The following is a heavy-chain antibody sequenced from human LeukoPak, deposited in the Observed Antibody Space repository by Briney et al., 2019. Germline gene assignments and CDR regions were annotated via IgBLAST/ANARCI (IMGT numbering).Heavy chain of an antibody. CDR1: GGTFSSYA. J-gene: IGHJ4*02. V-gene: IGHV1-69*05. CDR3: ARGSPIAARPDV. CDR2: IIPIFGTA. D-gene: IGHD6-6*01. Sequence: ASVKVSCKASGGTFSSYAISWVQQAPGQGLEWMGGIIPIFGTANYAQKFQGRVTITTDESTSTAYMELSSLRSEDTAVYYCARGSPIAARPDVWGQGTLVTVSS.